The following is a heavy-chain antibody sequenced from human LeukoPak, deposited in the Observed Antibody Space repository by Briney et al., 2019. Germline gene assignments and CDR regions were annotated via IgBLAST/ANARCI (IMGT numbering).Heavy chain of an antibody. CDR1: GFTFSSYS. V-gene: IGHV3-21*01. Sequence: ELGGSLRFSCAASGFTFSSYSMNWVRQAPGKGLEGVSYISSSSSYIYYADSVKGRFTISRDNAKNSLYLQMNSLRAEDTAVYYCARDGYSYGIDYWGQGTLVTVSS. CDR3: ARDGYSYGIDY. CDR2: ISSSSSYI. D-gene: IGHD5-18*01. J-gene: IGHJ4*02.